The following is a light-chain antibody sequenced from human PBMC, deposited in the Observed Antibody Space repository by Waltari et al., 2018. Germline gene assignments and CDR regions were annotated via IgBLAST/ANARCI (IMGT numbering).Light chain of an antibody. CDR1: SGHSSYA. Sequence: QLVLTQSPSASASLGASVKLTCTLSSGHSSYAIAWHQQQPEKGPRYLMKLNSDGSHSKGDGIPDRFSGSSSGAERYLTISSLQSEDEADYYCQTWGVFGGGTKLTGL. J-gene: IGLJ2*01. CDR2: LNSDGSH. V-gene: IGLV4-69*01. CDR3: QTWGV.